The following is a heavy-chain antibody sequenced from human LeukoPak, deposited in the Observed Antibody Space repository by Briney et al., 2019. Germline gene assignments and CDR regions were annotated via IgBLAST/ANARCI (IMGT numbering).Heavy chain of an antibody. J-gene: IGHJ4*02. CDR3: TRVGGVVVPARFDY. D-gene: IGHD2-2*01. CDR2: IRSKAYGGTT. Sequence: GGSLRLSCTASGFTFGDYAMSWVRQAPGKGLEWVGFIRSKAYGGTTEYAASVKGRFTISRDDSKSIAYLQMNSLKTEDTAVYYCTRVGGVVVPARFDYWGQGTLVTVSS. V-gene: IGHV3-49*04. CDR1: GFTFGDYA.